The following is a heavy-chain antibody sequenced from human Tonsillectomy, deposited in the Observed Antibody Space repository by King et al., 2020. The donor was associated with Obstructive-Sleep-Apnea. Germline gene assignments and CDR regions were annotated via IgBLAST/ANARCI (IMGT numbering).Heavy chain of an antibody. CDR3: ARVRGSPFG. Sequence: VQLVEAGGGLIQPGGSRRLSFADSGFTVSSYSMNWVRQAPGKWLEWVSYISVRSNYIYYADSVKGRFTTSRDNAKNSLYLQMSSLRAEDTAVYYCARVRGSPFGWGQGTLVTVSS. D-gene: IGHD3-16*01. J-gene: IGHJ4*02. CDR1: GFTVSSYS. V-gene: IGHV3-48*04. CDR2: ISVRSNYI.